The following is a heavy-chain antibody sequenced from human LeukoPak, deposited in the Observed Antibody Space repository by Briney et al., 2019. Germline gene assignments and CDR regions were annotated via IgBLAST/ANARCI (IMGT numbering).Heavy chain of an antibody. CDR1: GFTFSSYA. CDR3: ARDVCSSSWYNLCWFDP. V-gene: IGHV3-7*01. Sequence: GGSLRLSCAASGFTFSSYAMSWVRQAPGKGLEWVANIKQDGSEKYYVDSVKGRFTISRDNAKNSLYLQMNSLRAEDTAVYYCARDVCSSSWYNLCWFDPWGQGTLVTVSS. CDR2: IKQDGSEK. D-gene: IGHD6-13*01. J-gene: IGHJ5*02.